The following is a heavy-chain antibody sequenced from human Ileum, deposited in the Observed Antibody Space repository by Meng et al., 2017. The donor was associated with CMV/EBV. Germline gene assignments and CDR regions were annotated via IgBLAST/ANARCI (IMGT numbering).Heavy chain of an antibody. Sequence: GESLKISCAASGFTFGDYAMGWVRQAPGKGLEWVSVIYTSNSGTRYADSVKGRFTIPRDNSKNTLFLQMDSLRAEDTARYYCARGWSGGIDYYFDFWGQGTLVTVSS. J-gene: IGHJ4*02. CDR3: ARGWSGGIDYYFDF. V-gene: IGHV3-23*03. CDR2: IYTSNSGT. D-gene: IGHD4/OR15-4a*01. CDR1: GFTFGDYA.